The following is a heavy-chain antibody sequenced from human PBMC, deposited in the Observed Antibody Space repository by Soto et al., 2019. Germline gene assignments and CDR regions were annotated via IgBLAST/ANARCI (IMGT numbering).Heavy chain of an antibody. CDR2: ISYDGSNK. D-gene: IGHD3-9*01. V-gene: IGHV3-30-3*01. CDR1: GFTFSSYA. CDR3: ARDWVSLRYFDWLDQLGY. J-gene: IGHJ4*02. Sequence: GGSLRLSCAASGFTFSSYAMHWVRQAPGKGLEWVAVISYDGSNKYYADSVKGRFTISRDNSKNTLYLQMNSLRAEDTAVYYCARDWVSLRYFDWLDQLGYWGQGTLVTVSS.